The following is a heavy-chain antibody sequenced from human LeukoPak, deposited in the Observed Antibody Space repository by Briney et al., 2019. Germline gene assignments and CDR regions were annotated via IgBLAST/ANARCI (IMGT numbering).Heavy chain of an antibody. CDR2: ISGSGGST. Sequence: GGSLRLSCAASGFTFSSYAVSWVRQAPGKGLEWVSSISGSGGSTYSADSVKGRFTISRDNSKNTLYLQMNSLRAEDAALYYCAKDRSCTNDICHGDFDYWGQGTLVTVSS. J-gene: IGHJ4*02. CDR3: AKDRSCTNDICHGDFDY. CDR1: GFTFSSYA. V-gene: IGHV3-23*01. D-gene: IGHD2-8*01.